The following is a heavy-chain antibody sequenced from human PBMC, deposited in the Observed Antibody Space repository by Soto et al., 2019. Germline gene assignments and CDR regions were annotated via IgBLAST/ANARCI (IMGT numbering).Heavy chain of an antibody. CDR3: ERFRRNYFDY. CDR2: INYVGRTS. V-gene: IGHV4-59*01. CDR1: GDSMSGFY. J-gene: IGHJ4*02. D-gene: IGHD3-10*01. Sequence: SETLSLTCTVSGDSMSGFYWSWIRQTPGKGLEWIGYINYVGRTSYYSPSLQSRVTISLDSSKNQFSLILSSVTAADTAVYFCERFRRNYFDYWGQGTLVTVSS.